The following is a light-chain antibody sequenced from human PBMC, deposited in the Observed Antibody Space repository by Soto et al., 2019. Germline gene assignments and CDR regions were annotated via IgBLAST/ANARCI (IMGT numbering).Light chain of an antibody. Sequence: EIVLTQSPCTLSLSPGERTTLSCRASQSISSSYLAWYQQKPGQAPRLLVYGASSRATGIPDRFSGSGSGTDFTLTISRLETEDFALYYCQQYSSTFWTLGQGTKVEIK. CDR1: QSISSSY. CDR2: GAS. J-gene: IGKJ1*01. CDR3: QQYSSTFWT. V-gene: IGKV3-20*01.